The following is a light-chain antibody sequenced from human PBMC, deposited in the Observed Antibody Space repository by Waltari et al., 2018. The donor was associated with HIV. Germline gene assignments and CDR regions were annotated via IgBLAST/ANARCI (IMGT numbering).Light chain of an antibody. CDR3: QQYNHWPPYT. CDR1: QTVNSH. J-gene: IGKJ2*01. V-gene: IGKV3-15*01. Sequence: EVVMLQSPATLSVSPVERATLSCRSSQTVNSHLAWYQHKPGQAPRLLIYGSSSRATGVLARCSGSGSGTEFTLTISSLQSEDFAVYYCQQYNHWPPYTFGQGTKLEIK. CDR2: GSS.